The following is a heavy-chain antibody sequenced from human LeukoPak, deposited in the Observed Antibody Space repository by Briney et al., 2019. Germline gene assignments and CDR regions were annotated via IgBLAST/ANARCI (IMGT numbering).Heavy chain of an antibody. J-gene: IGHJ6*02. CDR1: GYTFTSYD. Sequence: ASVKVSCKASGYTFTSYDINWVRQATGQGLEWMGWMNPNSGNTAYAQKFQGRVTMTRNTSISTAYMELSSLRSEDTAVYYCARTIHYSILTACCPPGYDYGMDVWGQGTTVTVSS. CDR2: MNPNSGNT. CDR3: ARTIHYSILTACCPPGYDYGMDV. V-gene: IGHV1-8*01. D-gene: IGHD3-9*01.